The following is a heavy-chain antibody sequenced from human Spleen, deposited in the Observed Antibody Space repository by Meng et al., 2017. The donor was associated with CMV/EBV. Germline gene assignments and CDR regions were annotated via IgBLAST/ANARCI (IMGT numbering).Heavy chain of an antibody. Sequence: KAYGYTFTGYYMHWVRQAPGQGLEWMGWINPNSGGTSYAQKFQGRVTMTRDTSISTAYMELSRLRSDDTAVYYCARLPRRGGNWFDPWGQGTLVTVSS. CDR2: INPNSGGT. CDR3: ARLPRRGGNWFDP. V-gene: IGHV1-2*02. J-gene: IGHJ5*02. D-gene: IGHD3-16*01. CDR1: GYTFTGYY.